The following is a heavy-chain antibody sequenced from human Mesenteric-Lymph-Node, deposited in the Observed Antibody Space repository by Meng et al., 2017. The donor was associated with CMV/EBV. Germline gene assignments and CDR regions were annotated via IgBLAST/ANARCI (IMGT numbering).Heavy chain of an antibody. D-gene: IGHD2-2*01. V-gene: IGHV3-49*04. CDR2: IRSKAYGGTT. CDR3: TRVVVVPAAVDY. Sequence: GGSLRLSCTASGFTFGDYAMSWVRQAPGKGLEWVGFIRSKAYGGTTEYAASVKGRFTISRDDSKSIAYLQMNSLKTEDTAVYYCTRVVVVPAAVDYWGQGTLVTVSS. J-gene: IGHJ4*02. CDR1: GFTFGDYA.